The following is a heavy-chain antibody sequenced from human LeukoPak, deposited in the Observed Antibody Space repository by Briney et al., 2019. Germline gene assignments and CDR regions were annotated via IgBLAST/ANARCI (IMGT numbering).Heavy chain of an antibody. CDR3: ARADRLHGGPYLIGP. Sequence: ASVKASCKTFGYSFTDYFMHWVRQAPGQGLEWMGWINPNSGGTSSAQKFQGRVTMTRDTSITTVYMEVRWLTSDDTAIYYCARADRLHGGPYLIGPWGQGTLVTVSS. V-gene: IGHV1-2*02. CDR1: GYSFTDYF. J-gene: IGHJ5*02. CDR2: INPNSGGT. D-gene: IGHD2-21*01.